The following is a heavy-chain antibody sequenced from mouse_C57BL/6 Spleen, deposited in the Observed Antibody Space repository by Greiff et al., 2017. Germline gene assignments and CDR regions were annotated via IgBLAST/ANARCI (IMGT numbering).Heavy chain of an antibody. V-gene: IGHV1-19*01. J-gene: IGHJ4*01. CDR2: INPYNGGT. D-gene: IGHD1-1*01. CDR1: GYTFTDYY. CDR3: ARVPITTVVATDYYAMDY. Sequence: VQLQQSGPVLVKPGASVKMSCKASGYTFTDYYMNWVKQSHGKSLEWIGVINPYNGGTSYNQKFKGKATLTVDKSSSTAYMELNSLTSEDSAVYYCARVPITTVVATDYYAMDYWGPGTSVTVSS.